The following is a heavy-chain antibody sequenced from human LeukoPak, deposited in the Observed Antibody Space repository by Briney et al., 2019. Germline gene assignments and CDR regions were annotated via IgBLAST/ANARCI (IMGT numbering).Heavy chain of an antibody. D-gene: IGHD3-3*01. CDR3: ARDPIFGVVR. V-gene: IGHV3-53*01. J-gene: IGHJ4*02. CDR2: IYSGGST. Sequence: GGSLRLSCAASGFTFSSYSMNWVRQAPGKGLEWVSVIYSGGSTYYADSVKGRFTISRDNSKNTLYLQMNSLRAEDTAVYYCARDPIFGVVRWGQGTLVTVSS. CDR1: GFTFSSYS.